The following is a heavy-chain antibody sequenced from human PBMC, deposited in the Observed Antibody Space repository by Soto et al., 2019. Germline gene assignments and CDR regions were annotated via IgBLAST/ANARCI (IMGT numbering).Heavy chain of an antibody. D-gene: IGHD3-22*01. CDR1: GGTFRNYA. J-gene: IGHJ5*02. Sequence: QVQLVQSGAEVKKPGSSVKVSCKASGGTFRNYAISWVRQAPGQGLEWMGGIIPIFGVANSAPKFQGRVTITADESTSTAYMELKSLTSEDTAVYYCARDHPPRTYYGPPYNWFDPWGQGTLVTVSS. CDR2: IIPIFGVA. CDR3: ARDHPPRTYYGPPYNWFDP. V-gene: IGHV1-69*01.